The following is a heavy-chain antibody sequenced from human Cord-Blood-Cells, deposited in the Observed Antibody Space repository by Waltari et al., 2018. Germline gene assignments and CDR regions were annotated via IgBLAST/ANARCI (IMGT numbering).Heavy chain of an antibody. CDR3: ARVIVVVPAANRFDP. D-gene: IGHD2-2*01. J-gene: IGHJ5*02. CDR1: GGSISSSNW. V-gene: IGHV4-4*01. Sequence: QVQLQESGPGLVKPSGTLSLTCAVSGGSISSSNWWSWVCQPPGKGLEWIGESYHSGRTNDNPSLKSRVTISVEKSKNQFSLKLSSVTAADTAVYCCARVIVVVPAANRFDPWGQGTLVTVSS. CDR2: SYHSGRT.